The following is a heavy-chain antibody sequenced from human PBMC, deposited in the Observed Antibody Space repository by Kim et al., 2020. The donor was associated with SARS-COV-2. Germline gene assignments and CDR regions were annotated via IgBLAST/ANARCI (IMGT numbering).Heavy chain of an antibody. CDR2: ISSSSSYT. J-gene: IGHJ4*02. V-gene: IGHV3-11*05. CDR3: ARVGHIGYYFDY. CDR1: GFTFSDYY. Sequence: GGSLRLSCAASGFTFSDYYMSWIRQAPGKGLEWVSYISSSSSYTNYADSVKGRFTISRDNAKNSLYLQMNSLRAEDTAVYYCARVGHIGYYFDYWGQGTLVTVSS. D-gene: IGHD2-21*01.